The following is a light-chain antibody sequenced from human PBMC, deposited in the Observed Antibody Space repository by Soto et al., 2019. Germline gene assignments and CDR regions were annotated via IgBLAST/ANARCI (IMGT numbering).Light chain of an antibody. V-gene: IGLV2-23*01. Sequence: QSVLTQPASVSGSPGQSITISCTGSSSAVGSYRLVSWYQCHPGKVPKLIIYEGSERPSGVSNRFSGSEPGNTASLTISGLQAEDEADYFCCSSAPGRTVVFXTGTKVTVL. CDR1: SSAVGSYRL. CDR3: CSSAPGRTVV. CDR2: EGS. J-gene: IGLJ1*01.